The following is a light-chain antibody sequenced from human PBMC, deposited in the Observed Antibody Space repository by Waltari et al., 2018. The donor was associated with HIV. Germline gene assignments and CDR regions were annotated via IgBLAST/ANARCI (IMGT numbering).Light chain of an antibody. V-gene: IGLV3-19*01. Sequence: SSELTQDPAVSVALGQTVRITCQGDSLRSYYASWYQQKPGQAPVVVIYGKNNRPSGIPDRFSGSSSGNTASLTITGAQAKDEADYYCNSRDSSGDHWVFGGGTKLTVL. J-gene: IGLJ3*02. CDR1: SLRSYY. CDR3: NSRDSSGDHWV. CDR2: GKN.